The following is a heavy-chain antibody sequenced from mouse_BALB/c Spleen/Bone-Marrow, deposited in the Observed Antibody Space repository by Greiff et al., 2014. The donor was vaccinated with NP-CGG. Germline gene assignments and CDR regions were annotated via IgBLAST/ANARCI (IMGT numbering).Heavy chain of an antibody. J-gene: IGHJ1*01. V-gene: IGHV3-2*02. CDR3: ARSGGFRVNWYFDV. CDR1: GYSITSDYA. CDR2: ISHSGTT. D-gene: IGHD3-1*01. Sequence: EVQVVESGPGLVKPSQSLSLTCTVTGYSITSDYAWNWIRQFPGNKLEWMGYISHSGTTSNNPSLKSRISITRDTSKNQFFLQLKSVTSEDTATYYCARSGGFRVNWYFDVWGAGTTVTVSS.